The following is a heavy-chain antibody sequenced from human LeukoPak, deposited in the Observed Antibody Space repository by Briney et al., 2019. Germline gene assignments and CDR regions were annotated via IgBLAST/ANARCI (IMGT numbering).Heavy chain of an antibody. Sequence: GGSLRLSCAASGFTVSSNFMSWVRQAPGKGLEWVSVISGGGSTYYADSVRGRFTISRDTSKNTLHLQMNSLRAEDTAVYYCATWPGGWYGEDSWGQGTLVTVSS. CDR2: ISGGGST. V-gene: IGHV3-53*01. CDR1: GFTVSSNF. D-gene: IGHD6-19*01. CDR3: ATWPGGWYGEDS. J-gene: IGHJ4*02.